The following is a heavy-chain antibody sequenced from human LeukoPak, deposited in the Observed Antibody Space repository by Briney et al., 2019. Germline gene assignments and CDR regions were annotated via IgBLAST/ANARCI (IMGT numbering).Heavy chain of an antibody. CDR2: IWYDGSKE. D-gene: IGHD2-2*01. CDR3: AKGYCSSTSCLLDY. Sequence: GGSLRLSCAASGFTFSSFGMHWVRQAPGKGLEWVAVIWYDGSKENYADSVKGRFTISRDNSKNTLYLQMNSLRAEDTAVYYCAKGYCSSTSCLLDYWGQGTLVTVSS. J-gene: IGHJ4*02. V-gene: IGHV3-30*02. CDR1: GFTFSSFG.